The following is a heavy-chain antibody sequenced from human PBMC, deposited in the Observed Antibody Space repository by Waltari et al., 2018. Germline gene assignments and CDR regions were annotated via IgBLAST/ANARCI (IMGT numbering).Heavy chain of an antibody. V-gene: IGHV4-39*01. CDR1: GGSISSSSYY. CDR2: IYYSGST. D-gene: IGHD3-3*01. Sequence: QLQLQESGPGLVKPSENLSLTCTVSGGSISSSSYYWGWIRQPPGKGLEWIGSIYYSGSTYYNPSLKSRVTISVDTSKNQFSLKLSSVTAADTAVYYCARHGRFLEWLVDYWGQGTLVTVSS. CDR3: ARHGRFLEWLVDY. J-gene: IGHJ4*02.